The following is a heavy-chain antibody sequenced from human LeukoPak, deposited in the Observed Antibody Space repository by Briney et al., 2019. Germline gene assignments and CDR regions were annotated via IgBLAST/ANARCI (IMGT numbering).Heavy chain of an antibody. CDR2: INPNSGGT. V-gene: IGHV1-2*02. CDR1: GYTFTGYY. D-gene: IGHD1-7*01. J-gene: IGHJ6*02. Sequence: ASVKVSCKASGYTFTGYYMHWVRQAPGQGLEWMGWINPNSGGTNYAQKFQGRVTMTRDTSISTAYMELSRLRSDDTAVYYCARGRLELVYYYYGMDVWGQGTTVTVSS. CDR3: ARGRLELVYYYYGMDV.